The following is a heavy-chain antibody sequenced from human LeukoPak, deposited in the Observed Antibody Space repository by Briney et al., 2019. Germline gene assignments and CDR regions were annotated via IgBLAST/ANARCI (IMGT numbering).Heavy chain of an antibody. CDR3: ARDRGEEHQQFYTYYYYYYMDV. J-gene: IGHJ6*03. Sequence: SGTLSLTCAVSGGSISSSNWWSWVRQPPGKGLEWIGEIYHSGSTNYNPSLKSRVTISVDKSKNQFSLKLSSVTAADTAVYYCARDRGEEHQQFYTYYYYYYMDVWGKGTTVTVSS. V-gene: IGHV4-4*02. D-gene: IGHD3-10*01. CDR2: IYHSGST. CDR1: GGSISSSNW.